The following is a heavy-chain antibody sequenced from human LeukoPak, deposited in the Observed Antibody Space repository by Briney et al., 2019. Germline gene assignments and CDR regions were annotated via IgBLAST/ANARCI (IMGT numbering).Heavy chain of an antibody. CDR2: ISAYNGNT. J-gene: IGHJ4*02. V-gene: IGHV1-18*04. D-gene: IGHD5-24*01. CDR1: GYTFTCYY. CDR3: ARFGYNAVDY. Sequence: APVKVSCKASGYTFTCYYMHWVRQAPGQGLEWMGWISAYNGNTNYAQKLQGRVTMTTDTSTSTAYMELRSLRSDDTAVYYCARFGYNAVDYWGQGTLVTVSS.